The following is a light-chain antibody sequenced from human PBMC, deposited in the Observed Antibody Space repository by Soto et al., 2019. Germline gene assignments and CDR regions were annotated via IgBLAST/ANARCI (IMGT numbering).Light chain of an antibody. CDR3: SSYTSSSTYV. CDR1: SSYIRGYDY. J-gene: IGLJ1*01. CDR2: EVS. Sequence: QPVLTQPPSVSGSPGQSITISCTGTSSYIRGYDYVSWYQQHPGKAPKLMIYEVSNRPSGVSHRFSGSKSGNTASLTISGLQADDEGDYYCSSYTSSSTYVFGTGTKLTVL. V-gene: IGLV2-14*01.